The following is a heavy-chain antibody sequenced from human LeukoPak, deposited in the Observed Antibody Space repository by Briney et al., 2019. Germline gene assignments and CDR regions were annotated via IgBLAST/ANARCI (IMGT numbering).Heavy chain of an antibody. CDR3: ATMVERSDWSRLNWFDP. V-gene: IGHV1-69*05. CDR1: GGTFGSYA. CDR2: LIPIVGTT. J-gene: IGHJ5*02. D-gene: IGHD6-19*01. Sequence: GASVKVSCKASGGTFGSYAINWVRQAPGQGPEWMGALIPIVGTTKFAQDFQGRVALTMDESTSTAYMELSSLRSDDTAIYYCATMVERSDWSRLNWFDPWGQGTLVTVSS.